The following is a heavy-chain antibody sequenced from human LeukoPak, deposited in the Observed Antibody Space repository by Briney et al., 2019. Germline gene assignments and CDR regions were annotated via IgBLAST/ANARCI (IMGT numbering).Heavy chain of an antibody. V-gene: IGHV3-15*01. J-gene: IGHJ4*02. Sequence: GGSLRLSCAASGSTFSNAWMSWVRQAPGEGLEWVGRIKSKTDGGTTDYAAPVKGRFTISRDDSKNTLYLQMNSLKTEDTAVYYCSVTGYSSSIDYWGQGTLVTVSS. CDR2: IKSKTDGGTT. CDR1: GSTFSNAW. D-gene: IGHD6-13*01. CDR3: SVTGYSSSIDY.